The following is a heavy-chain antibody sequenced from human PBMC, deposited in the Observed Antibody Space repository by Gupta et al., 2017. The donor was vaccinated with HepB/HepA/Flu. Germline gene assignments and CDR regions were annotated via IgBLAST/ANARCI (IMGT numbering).Heavy chain of an antibody. J-gene: IGHJ4*02. CDR1: GFTFSSYW. CDR2: IDPDGSST. Sequence: EVQLVESGGGLVQPGGSLRLSCAASGFTFSSYWMPWVRQTPEKGLVWVSHIDPDGSSTNYADSVKGRFTISRDNAKNVLYLQMNSLRAEDTAVYYCSRGGFRSTWPGAYWGQGTLVNVSS. CDR3: SRGGFRSTWPGAY. V-gene: IGHV3-74*01. D-gene: IGHD1-14*01.